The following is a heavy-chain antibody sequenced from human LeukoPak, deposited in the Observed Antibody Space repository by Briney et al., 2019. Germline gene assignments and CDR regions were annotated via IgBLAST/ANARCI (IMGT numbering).Heavy chain of an antibody. CDR1: GGSIISSDYH. D-gene: IGHD3/OR15-3a*01. CDR3: ARRGLIDY. V-gene: IGHV4-39*01. CDR2: ISYSGNT. J-gene: IGHJ4*02. Sequence: SETLSLTCTVSGGSIISSDYHWGWVRQPPGKGLEWIGTISYSGNTDYNPSLRSRVTISVDTSKNQFSLNLSSVTAADTAVYYCARRGLIDYWGQGTLVTVSS.